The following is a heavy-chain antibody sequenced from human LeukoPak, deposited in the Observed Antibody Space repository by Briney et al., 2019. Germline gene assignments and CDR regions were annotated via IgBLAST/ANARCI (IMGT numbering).Heavy chain of an antibody. CDR2: VMAIFGRV. CDR3: ARGELGDRSGFFFFDY. J-gene: IGHJ4*02. Sequence: ASVKVSCKAPKGTFDSYGISWVRQAPGQGLEWMGGVMAIFGRVKYGRKFQGRATFTTDASTSTAYMELSSLTSDDTGVYYCARGELGDRSGFFFFDYWGQGTLVTVSS. V-gene: IGHV1-69*05. CDR1: KGTFDSYG. D-gene: IGHD3-22*01.